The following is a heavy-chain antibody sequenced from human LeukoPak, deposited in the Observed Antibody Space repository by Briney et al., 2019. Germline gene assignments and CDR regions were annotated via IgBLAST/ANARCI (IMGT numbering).Heavy chain of an antibody. CDR1: GGSVSSYY. D-gene: IGHD2-21*02. CDR3: ARGYCRDDICQVFPY. CDR2: MSYSGRT. Sequence: SETLSLTCTVSGGSVSSYYWSWIRQTPEKGLEWIGYMSYSGRTDYGPSLKSRVTMSVDTSKNQFSLKMSYVTAADTGVYYCARGYCRDDICQVFPYWGQGTLVTVSS. J-gene: IGHJ4*02. V-gene: IGHV4-59*02.